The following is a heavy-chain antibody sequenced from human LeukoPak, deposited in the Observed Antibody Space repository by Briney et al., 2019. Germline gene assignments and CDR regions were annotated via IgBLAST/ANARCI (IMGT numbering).Heavy chain of an antibody. Sequence: SETLSLTCTVSGGSISSYYWSWVRQPPGKGLEWIGYIYYSGSTNYNPSLTSRVTISVDTSKNQFSLKLSSVTAADTAVYYCARAGVVVPAPNFDYWGQGTLVTVSS. J-gene: IGHJ4*02. D-gene: IGHD2-2*01. CDR2: IYYSGST. CDR1: GGSISSYY. V-gene: IGHV4-59*01. CDR3: ARAGVVVPAPNFDY.